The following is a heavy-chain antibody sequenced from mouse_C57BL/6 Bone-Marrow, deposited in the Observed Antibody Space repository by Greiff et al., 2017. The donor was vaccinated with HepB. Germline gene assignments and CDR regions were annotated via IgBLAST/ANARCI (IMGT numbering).Heavy chain of an antibody. D-gene: IGHD2-3*01. CDR3: ARTDDGYSYYFDY. Sequence: QVQLQQPGAELVKPGASVKMSCKASGYTFTSYWITWVKQRPGQGLEWIGDIYPGSGSTNYNEKFKSKATLTVDTSSSTAYMQLSSLTSEDSAVYYCARTDDGYSYYFDYWGQGTTLTVSP. CDR1: GYTFTSYW. CDR2: IYPGSGST. J-gene: IGHJ2*01. V-gene: IGHV1-55*01.